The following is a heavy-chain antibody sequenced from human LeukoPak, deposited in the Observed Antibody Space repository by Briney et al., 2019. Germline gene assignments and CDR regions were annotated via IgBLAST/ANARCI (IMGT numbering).Heavy chain of an antibody. Sequence: ASVKVSCKASGYTFTSYDINWVRQATGQGLEWMGWMNPNSGNTGYAQKFQGRVTMTRNTSISTAYMELSSLRSEDTAVYYCASAGLDCSGGSCYTNYYYGMDVWGQGTTVTVSS. CDR3: ASAGLDCSGGSCYTNYYYGMDV. CDR1: GYTFTSYD. CDR2: MNPNSGNT. J-gene: IGHJ6*02. D-gene: IGHD2-15*01. V-gene: IGHV1-8*01.